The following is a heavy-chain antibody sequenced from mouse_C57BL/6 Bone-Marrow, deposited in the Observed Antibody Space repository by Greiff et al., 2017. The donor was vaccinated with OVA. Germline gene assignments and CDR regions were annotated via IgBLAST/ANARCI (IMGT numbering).Heavy chain of an antibody. D-gene: IGHD1-1*01. CDR2: IDPENGDT. V-gene: IGHV14-4*01. Sequence: VQLQQSGAELVRPGASVKLSCTASGFNIKDDYMHWVKQRPEQGLEWIGWIDPENGDTEYASKFQGKATITADTSSNTAYLQLSSLTSEDTAVYYCTTDPYYYGFLFDYWGQGTTLTVSS. CDR3: TTDPYYYGFLFDY. CDR1: GFNIKDDY. J-gene: IGHJ2*01.